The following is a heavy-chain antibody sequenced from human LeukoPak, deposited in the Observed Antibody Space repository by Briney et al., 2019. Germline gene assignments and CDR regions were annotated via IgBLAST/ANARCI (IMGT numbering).Heavy chain of an antibody. D-gene: IGHD3-22*01. CDR3: ARGAYYYED. J-gene: IGHJ4*02. CDR1: GFTFSSYW. CDR2: IKQDGSDK. Sequence: GGSLRLSCAASGFTFSSYWMSWVRQAPGKGLEWVTSIKQDGSDKYYMDSVKGRFTISRDNAKNSLYPQMNSLRAEDTAVYYCARGAYYYEDWGQGTLVTVSS. V-gene: IGHV3-7*01.